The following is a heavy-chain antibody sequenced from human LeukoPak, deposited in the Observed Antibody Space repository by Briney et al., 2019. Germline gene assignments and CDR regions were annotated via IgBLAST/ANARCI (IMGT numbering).Heavy chain of an antibody. CDR1: GFTFSSYG. J-gene: IGHJ4*02. D-gene: IGHD3-10*01. CDR3: AKDGATTWFGEAN. Sequence: GRSLRLSCAASGFTFSSYGMQWVRQAPGKGLEWVALISPDGRDKYYGDSVKGRFTISRDNSKNTLYLQMNSPRAEDTAVYYCAKDGATTWFGEANWGQGTPVTVSS. CDR2: ISPDGRDK. V-gene: IGHV3-30*18.